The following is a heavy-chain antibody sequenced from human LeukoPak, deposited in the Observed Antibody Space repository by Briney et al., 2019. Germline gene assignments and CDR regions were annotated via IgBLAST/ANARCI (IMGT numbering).Heavy chain of an antibody. CDR3: ARTYYYDSSGHYRY. CDR2: ISNHGSA. CDR1: GASISSSY. J-gene: IGHJ4*02. Sequence: SETLSLTCTVSGASISSSYWSWIRQPPGKGLEWIGYISNHGSANYNPSLNSPVTISVGTSQNQFFLELSSVTAADTAVYYCARTYYYDSSGHYRYWGQGTLVTVSS. D-gene: IGHD3-22*01. V-gene: IGHV4-59*01.